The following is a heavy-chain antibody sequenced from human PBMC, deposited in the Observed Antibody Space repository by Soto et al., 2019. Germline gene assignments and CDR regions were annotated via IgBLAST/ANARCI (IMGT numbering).Heavy chain of an antibody. D-gene: IGHD5-12*01. CDR3: AKEERHSGYIIDY. CDR2: IIPIFGTA. J-gene: IGHJ4*02. V-gene: IGHV1-69*13. CDR1: GGTYSSYA. Sequence: SVKVSCKASGGTYSSYAVSWVRQAPGQGLEWMGGIIPIFGTANYAQKFQGRVTIIADESTSTAYMELSSLRSEDTAVYYCAKEERHSGYIIDYWGQGTVVTVSS.